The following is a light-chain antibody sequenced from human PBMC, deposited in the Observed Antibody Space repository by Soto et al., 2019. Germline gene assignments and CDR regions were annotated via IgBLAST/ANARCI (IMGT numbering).Light chain of an antibody. CDR3: SSFTTYRVYV. V-gene: IGLV2-8*01. J-gene: IGLJ1*01. CDR1: KNDIGVYDF. Sequence: QSVLTQPPSASGSPGQSVTISCTGTKNDIGVYDFVSWYQHHPGKAPRLIIYEVVQRPSGVPDRFSGSKSGNTASLTVSGLQAADEADYFCSSFTTYRVYVFGPGTKLTVL. CDR2: EVV.